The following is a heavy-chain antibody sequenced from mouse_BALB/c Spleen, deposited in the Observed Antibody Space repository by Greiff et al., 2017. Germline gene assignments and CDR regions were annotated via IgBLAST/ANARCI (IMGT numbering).Heavy chain of an antibody. CDR3: ASTMITTTAWFAY. Sequence: EVQLKESGPGLVKPSQSLSLTCTVTGYSITSDYAWNWIRQFPGNKLEWMGYISYSGSTSYNPSLKSRISITRDTSKNQFFLQLNSVTTEDTATYYCASTMITTTAWFAYWGQGTLVTVSA. V-gene: IGHV3-2*02. CDR2: ISYSGST. D-gene: IGHD2-4*01. J-gene: IGHJ3*01. CDR1: GYSITSDYA.